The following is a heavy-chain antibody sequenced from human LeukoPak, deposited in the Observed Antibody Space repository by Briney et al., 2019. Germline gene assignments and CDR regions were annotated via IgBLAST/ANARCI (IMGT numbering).Heavy chain of an antibody. V-gene: IGHV3-23*01. J-gene: IGHJ4*02. CDR2: ISGIGGST. D-gene: IGHD6-13*01. CDR3: AATGGIAAAGTFF. CDR1: GFTFSSYA. Sequence: SGGSLRLSCAASGFTFSSYAMSWVRQAPGKGLEWVSAISGIGGSTYYADSVKGRFTISRDNSKNTLYLQMNSLRAEDTAVYYCAATGGIAAAGTFFWGQGTLATVSS.